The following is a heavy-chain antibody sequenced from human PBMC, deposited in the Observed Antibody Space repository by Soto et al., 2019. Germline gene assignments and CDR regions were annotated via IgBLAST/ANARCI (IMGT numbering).Heavy chain of an antibody. CDR2: ISGGGDAT. Sequence: EVQLLESGGDSVQPGGSVRLSCAGSGFTFINYAPNPLRQAPGKGLEWVSTISGGGDATFFADSVRGRFTFSRDNSKNTVTLQMNSLGVDDTAVYYCARKVVGSTSRPDYWYFDLWGRGTLVTVSS. CDR3: ARKVVGSTSRPDYWYFDL. V-gene: IGHV3-23*01. CDR1: GFTFINYA. D-gene: IGHD2-21*01. J-gene: IGHJ2*01.